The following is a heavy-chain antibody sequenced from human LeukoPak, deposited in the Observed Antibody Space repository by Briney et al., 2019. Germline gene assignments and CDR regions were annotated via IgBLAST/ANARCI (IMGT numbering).Heavy chain of an antibody. V-gene: IGHV3-74*01. CDR1: GFTFSSNW. D-gene: IGHD3-22*01. Sequence: GGSLRLSCAASGFTFSSNWMHWVRQAPGKGLVWVSQINSDGSSTNYADSVKGRFTISRDNAKNTLYLQMNSLRAEDTAVYYCAKEIDTSGYSPFDYWGQGTLVTVSS. J-gene: IGHJ4*02. CDR2: INSDGSST. CDR3: AKEIDTSGYSPFDY.